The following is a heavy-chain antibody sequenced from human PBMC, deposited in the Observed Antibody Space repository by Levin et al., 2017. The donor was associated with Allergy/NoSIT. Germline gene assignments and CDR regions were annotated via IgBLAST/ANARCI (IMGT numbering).Heavy chain of an antibody. Sequence: PGGSLRLSCAASGFTFTEYGMSWARQAPGKGLEWVSIISGSRGRTYYADSVKGRFTISGDTSRNTLYLEMNSLRAEDTALYYCARSGGRSTFFGVAVPGYYGLDVWGQGTTVTVSS. CDR3: ARSGGRSTFFGVAVPGYYGLDV. CDR1: GFTFTEYG. V-gene: IGHV3-23*01. CDR2: ISGSRGRT. J-gene: IGHJ6*02. D-gene: IGHD3-3*01.